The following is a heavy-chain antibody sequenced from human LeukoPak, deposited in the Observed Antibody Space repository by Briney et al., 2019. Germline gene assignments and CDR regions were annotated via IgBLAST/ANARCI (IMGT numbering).Heavy chain of an antibody. CDR2: ISDGTSTV. CDR3: ARDYGNTVTNWYFDL. CDR1: GFTFSTYS. Sequence: PGGSLRLSCAASGFTFSTYSMNWIRQAPGKGLEWVAYISDGTSTVYYTDSVKGRFTISRDDATNSLYLEMNSLRAEDTAVYYCARDYGNTVTNWYFDLWGRGTLVTVSS. D-gene: IGHD4-17*01. V-gene: IGHV3-48*04. J-gene: IGHJ2*01.